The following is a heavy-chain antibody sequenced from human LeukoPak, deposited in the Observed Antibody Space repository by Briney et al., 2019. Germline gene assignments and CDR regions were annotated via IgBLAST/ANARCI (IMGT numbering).Heavy chain of an antibody. V-gene: IGHV4-31*03. D-gene: IGHD3-16*02. Sequence: SETLSLTCTVSGSSISSGGYYCSWIRQHPGRGLEWIGYLSYSGIPFYNPSLKSRTIISVDMSQNQFSLRLTSVTAAGTAVYYCASGIGAVIVRKFDSWGQGTLVTVSS. CDR3: ASGIGAVIVRKFDS. CDR1: GSSISSGGYY. CDR2: LSYSGIP. J-gene: IGHJ4*02.